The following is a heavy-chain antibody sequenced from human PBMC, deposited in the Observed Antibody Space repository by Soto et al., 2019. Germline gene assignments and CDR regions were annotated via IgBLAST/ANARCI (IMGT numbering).Heavy chain of an antibody. J-gene: IGHJ4*02. CDR1: GASISTSNW. CDR2: VYASEST. Sequence: QVQLQESGPGLVKPSGTLSLTCAVSGASISTSNWWSWVRQPPGKGLEWIGEVYASESTNYNPSLKSRVTISVDKSNNHFSLKVSSVTAADTAIYYCPIETLAGRDYWGQGTLVTVSS. CDR3: PIETLAGRDY. D-gene: IGHD6-19*01. V-gene: IGHV4-4*02.